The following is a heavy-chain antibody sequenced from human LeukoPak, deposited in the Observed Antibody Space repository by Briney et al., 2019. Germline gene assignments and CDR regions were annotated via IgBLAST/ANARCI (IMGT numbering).Heavy chain of an antibody. J-gene: IGHJ5*02. CDR2: IYYSGST. V-gene: IGHV4-59*08. Sequence: SETLSLTCTVSGGSISSYYLSWIRQPPGKGLEWIGYIYYSGSTNYNPSLKSRVTISVDTSKNQFSLKLSSVTAADTAVYYCARHVGGRPNMNWFDPWGQGTLVTVSS. D-gene: IGHD3-16*01. CDR3: ARHVGGRPNMNWFDP. CDR1: GGSISSYY.